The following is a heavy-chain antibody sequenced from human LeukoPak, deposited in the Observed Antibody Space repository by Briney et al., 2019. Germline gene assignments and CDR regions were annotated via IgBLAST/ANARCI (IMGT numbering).Heavy chain of an antibody. D-gene: IGHD3-16*01. CDR2: IWYDGSKK. J-gene: IGHJ4*02. CDR3: ARVQVGGWGILEY. Sequence: GGSLRLSCAASGFTFSSYGMHWVRQAPGKGLEWVAVIWYDGSKKYYADSVKGRFTISRDNSKNTLYLQMNSLRAEDTAVYYCARVQVGGWGILEYWGQGTLASVSS. V-gene: IGHV3-33*01. CDR1: GFTFSSYG.